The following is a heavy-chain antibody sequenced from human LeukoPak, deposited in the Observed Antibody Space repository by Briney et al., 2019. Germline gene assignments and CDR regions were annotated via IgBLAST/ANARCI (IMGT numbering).Heavy chain of an antibody. CDR3: ARGPITMVRGVIPKRYNWFDP. D-gene: IGHD3-10*01. CDR2: ISAYNGNT. CDR1: GYTFTRYG. J-gene: IGHJ5*02. V-gene: IGHV1-18*01. Sequence: ASVKVCCKASGYTFTRYGISWVRQAPGQGLEWMGWISAYNGNTNYAQKLQGRVTMTTDTSTSTAYMELRSLRSDDTAVYYCARGPITMVRGVIPKRYNWFDPWGQGTLVTVSS.